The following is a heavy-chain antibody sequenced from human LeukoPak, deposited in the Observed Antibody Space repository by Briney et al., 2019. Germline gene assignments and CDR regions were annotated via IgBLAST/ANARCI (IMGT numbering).Heavy chain of an antibody. Sequence: SETLSLTCAVYGGSFSGYYWSWIRQPPGKGLEWIGEINHSGSTNYNPSLKSRVTISVDTSKNQFSLKLSSVTAADTAVYYCARVGDGSGSYSSDYWGQGTLVTVSS. CDR3: ARVGDGSGSYSSDY. J-gene: IGHJ4*02. CDR1: GGSFSGYY. D-gene: IGHD3-10*01. V-gene: IGHV4-34*01. CDR2: INHSGST.